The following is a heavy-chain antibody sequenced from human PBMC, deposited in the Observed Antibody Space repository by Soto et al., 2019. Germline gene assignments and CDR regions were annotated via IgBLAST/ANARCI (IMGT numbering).Heavy chain of an antibody. D-gene: IGHD3-22*01. CDR1: GGSISSYY. CDR3: ARVNYDSSGYYVDY. V-gene: IGHV4-59*01. CDR2: IYYSGST. Sequence: PSETLSLTCTVSGGSISSYYWSWIRQPPGKGLEWIGYIYYSGSTNYNPSLKSRVTISVDTSKNQFSLKLSSVTAADTAVYYCARVNYDSSGYYVDYWGQGTLVTVSS. J-gene: IGHJ4*02.